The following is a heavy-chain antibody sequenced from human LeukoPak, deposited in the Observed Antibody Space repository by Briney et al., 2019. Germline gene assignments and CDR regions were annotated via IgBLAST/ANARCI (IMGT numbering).Heavy chain of an antibody. CDR3: VARNGDYSYMDV. CDR2: IYYSGIT. V-gene: IGHV4-39*01. J-gene: IGHJ6*03. Sequence: SETLSLTCTVSGGSIINRSYYWDWIRQPPGKGLEWIGSIYYSGITYYNPSLKSRVTISVDASKNQFSLKLSSVTAADTAVYYCVARNGDYSYMDVWGKGTTVTDSS. CDR1: GGSIINRSYY. D-gene: IGHD1-1*01.